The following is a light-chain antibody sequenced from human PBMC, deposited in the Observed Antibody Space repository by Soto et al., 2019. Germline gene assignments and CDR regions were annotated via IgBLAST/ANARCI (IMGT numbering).Light chain of an antibody. CDR1: QSVNSN. CDR2: EAS. V-gene: IGKV3-15*01. J-gene: IGKJ4*01. Sequence: EIVMTQSPATLSVSPGERATLSCRASQSVNSNLAWYQQKRGQAPRLLIYEASSRATGIPARFSASGSGTEITLTISSLQSEDFAVYYCEQYKNWPLTFGGGTNVEIK. CDR3: EQYKNWPLT.